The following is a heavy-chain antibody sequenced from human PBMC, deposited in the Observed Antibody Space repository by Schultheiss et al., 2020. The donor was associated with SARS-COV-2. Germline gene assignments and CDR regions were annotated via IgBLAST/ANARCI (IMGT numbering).Heavy chain of an antibody. CDR3: ARGISGSYPGGYFDY. Sequence: LRLSCAASGFTFSSYAMSWVRQAPGKGLESIGYIYHSGSTYYNPSLKSRVTISVDRSKNQFSLKLSSVTAADTAVYYCARGISGSYPGGYFDYWGQGTLVTVSS. CDR1: GFTFSSYA. V-gene: IGHV4-30-2*01. CDR2: IYHSGST. J-gene: IGHJ4*02. D-gene: IGHD1-26*01.